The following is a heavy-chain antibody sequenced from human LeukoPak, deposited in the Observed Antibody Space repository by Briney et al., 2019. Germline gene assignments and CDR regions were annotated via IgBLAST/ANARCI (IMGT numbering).Heavy chain of an antibody. Sequence: SETLSLTCAVYGGSFSGHYWSWIRQPPGKGLEWIGEINHSGSTNYNPSLKSRVTISVDTSKNQFSLKLSSVTAADTAVYYCARERVVVAATPGNYYYYGMDVWGQGTTVTVSS. V-gene: IGHV4-34*01. CDR2: INHSGST. CDR3: ARERVVVAATPGNYYYYGMDV. CDR1: GGSFSGHY. J-gene: IGHJ6*02. D-gene: IGHD2-15*01.